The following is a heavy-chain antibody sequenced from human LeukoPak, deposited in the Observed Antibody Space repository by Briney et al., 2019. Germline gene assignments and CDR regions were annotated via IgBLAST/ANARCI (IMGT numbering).Heavy chain of an antibody. D-gene: IGHD3-10*02. J-gene: IGHJ6*04. Sequence: GSLRLSCAASGFTFDDYGMSWVRQAPGKGLEWVSGINWNGGSTGYADSVKGRFTISRDNAKNSLYLQMNSLRAEDTAVYYCAELGITMIGGVWGKGTTVTISS. CDR3: AELGITMIGGV. CDR1: GFTFDDYG. CDR2: INWNGGST. V-gene: IGHV3-20*04.